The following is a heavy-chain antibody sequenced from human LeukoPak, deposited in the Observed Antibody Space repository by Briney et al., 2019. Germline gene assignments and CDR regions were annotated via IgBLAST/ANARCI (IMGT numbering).Heavy chain of an antibody. Sequence: GGSLRLSCAASGFTFSSHWMHWVRQTPGKGLVWVSRISENRYTTNYADSVKGRFTISRDNAKNSLYLQMNSLRAEDTAVYYCARGCSGGSCYIPYYYYGMDVRGQGTTVTVSS. J-gene: IGHJ6*02. CDR2: ISENRYTT. CDR3: ARGCSGGSCYIPYYYYGMDV. V-gene: IGHV3-74*01. CDR1: GFTFSSHW. D-gene: IGHD2-15*01.